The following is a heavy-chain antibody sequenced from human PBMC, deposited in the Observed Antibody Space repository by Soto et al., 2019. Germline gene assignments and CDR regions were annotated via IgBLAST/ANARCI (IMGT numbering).Heavy chain of an antibody. CDR3: ARAAQQDIVVVVALAGEYDGMDV. D-gene: IGHD2-15*01. Sequence: SVKVSCKASGGTFSSYAISWVRQAPGQGLEWMGGIIPIFGTANYAQKFQGRVTITADESTSTAYMELSSLRSEDTAVYYCARAAQQDIVVVVALAGEYDGMDVWGQGTTVTVSS. V-gene: IGHV1-69*13. J-gene: IGHJ6*02. CDR2: IIPIFGTA. CDR1: GGTFSSYA.